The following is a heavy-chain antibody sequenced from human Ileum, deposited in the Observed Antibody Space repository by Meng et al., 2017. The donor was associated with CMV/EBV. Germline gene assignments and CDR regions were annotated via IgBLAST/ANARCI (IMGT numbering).Heavy chain of an antibody. CDR2: MHYTGNT. CDR1: GVSIICRTYY. CDR3: ADDPAGSGSHYGMGY. V-gene: IGHV4-39*07. J-gene: IGHJ4*02. Sequence: PRWGHGMGNLSVTLSHPWTVAGVSIICRTYYWGWSRQTLGKGLEWMGCMHYTGNTNDNTSFESRVIIPIDTSKNQFSLRLSSVTAADTAVYYCADDPAGSGSHYGMGYWGQGTLVTVSS. D-gene: IGHD3-10*01.